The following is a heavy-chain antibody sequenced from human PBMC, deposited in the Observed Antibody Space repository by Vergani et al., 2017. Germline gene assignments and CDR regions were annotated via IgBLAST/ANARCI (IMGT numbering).Heavy chain of an antibody. V-gene: IGHV3-21*01. J-gene: IGHJ6*03. CDR1: GFTFSSYS. CDR3: AGLGCSSTSCYIYYYYMDV. CDR2: ISSSSSYI. Sequence: EVQLVESGGGLVKPGGSLRLSCAASGFTFSSYSMNWVRQAPGKGLEWVSSISSSSSYIYYADSVKGRFTISRDNAKNSLYLQMNSLRAEDTAVYYCAGLGCSSTSCYIYYYYMDVWGKGTTVTVSS. D-gene: IGHD2-2*02.